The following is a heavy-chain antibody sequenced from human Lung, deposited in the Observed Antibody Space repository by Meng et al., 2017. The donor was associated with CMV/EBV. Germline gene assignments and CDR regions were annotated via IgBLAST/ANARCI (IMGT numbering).Heavy chain of an antibody. D-gene: IGHD3-10*01. V-gene: IGHV3-30*04. CDR2: ISYDGSNK. CDR1: GFTFSSYA. J-gene: IGHJ3*02. CDR3: ATTMVRGLGAFDI. Sequence: GESLKISCAASGFTFSSYAMHWVRQAPGKGLEWVAVISYDGSNKYYADSVKGRFTISRDNSKNTLYLQMNSLRAEDTAVYYCATTMVRGLGAFDIWGQGT.